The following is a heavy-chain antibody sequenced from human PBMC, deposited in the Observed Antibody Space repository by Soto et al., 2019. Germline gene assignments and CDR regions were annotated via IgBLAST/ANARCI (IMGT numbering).Heavy chain of an antibody. V-gene: IGHV3-21*01. Sequence: EVQLVESGGGLVKPGGSLRLSCAASGFTFGSYSMNWVRQAPGKGREWVSSISSSSSYIYYADSVKGRFTISRDNAKNSLYLQMNSLRAEDTAVYYCARVSIVATILPAVYWFDPWGQGTLVTVSS. CDR3: ARVSIVATILPAVYWFDP. D-gene: IGHD5-12*01. CDR1: GFTFGSYS. J-gene: IGHJ5*02. CDR2: ISSSSSYI.